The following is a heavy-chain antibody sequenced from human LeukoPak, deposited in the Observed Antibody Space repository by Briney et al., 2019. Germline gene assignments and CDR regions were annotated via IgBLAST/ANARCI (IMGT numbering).Heavy chain of an antibody. V-gene: IGHV1-8*01. Sequence: GASVRVSCKASGYTFSNYDVTWVRQAPGQGLEYMGWMNPNSGNTGFAQKFRGRVTMTSDASTTSAFMELIRLTSEDTAVYYCTRAVRNQLLSEYWGQGTRITVSS. CDR1: GYTFSNYD. D-gene: IGHD2-2*01. J-gene: IGHJ4*02. CDR3: TRAVRNQLLSEY. CDR2: MNPNSGNT.